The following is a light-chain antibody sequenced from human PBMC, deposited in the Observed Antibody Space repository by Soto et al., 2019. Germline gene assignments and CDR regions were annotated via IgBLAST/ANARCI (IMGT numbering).Light chain of an antibody. J-gene: IGKJ1*01. CDR3: KHYNSYSEA. V-gene: IGKV1-5*03. Sequence: DIQMTQSPSPLSGSVGDRVTITCRASQTISSWLAWYQQKPGKAHKLLIYKAYTLKSGVPSRFSGSGSGTEFTLTIRSLQPDDFATYYCKHYNSYSEAFGQGTKVDIK. CDR1: QTISSW. CDR2: KAY.